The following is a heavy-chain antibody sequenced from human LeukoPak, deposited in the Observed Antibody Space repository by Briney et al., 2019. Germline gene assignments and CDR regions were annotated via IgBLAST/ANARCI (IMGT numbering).Heavy chain of an antibody. CDR1: GFTFSSYS. D-gene: IGHD5-18*01. CDR3: ARADDRSVGNTAVHRPCDY. J-gene: IGHJ4*02. V-gene: IGHV3-21*01. CDR2: ISSSSSYI. Sequence: GGSLRLSCAASGFTFSSYSMNWVRQAPGKGLEWVSSISSSSSYIYYADSVKRRFTISRDNAKNSLYLQMNSLRADDTAVYYCARADDRSVGNTAVHRPCDYWGQGTLVTVSS.